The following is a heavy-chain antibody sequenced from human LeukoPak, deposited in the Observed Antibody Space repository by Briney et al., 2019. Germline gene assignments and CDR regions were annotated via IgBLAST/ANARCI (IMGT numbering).Heavy chain of an antibody. CDR3: AREDPQTTVPEGLDV. Sequence: SETLSLTCIVSDGSISSFFWSWIRQPPGKGLEWIGYIYFSGTTNYNPSLKSRVTISVDTSKNQFSPNLTSVTAADTAVYYCAREDPQTTVPEGLDVWGQGTTVTVSS. CDR2: IYFSGTT. CDR1: DGSISSFF. V-gene: IGHV4-59*01. J-gene: IGHJ6*02. D-gene: IGHD4-17*01.